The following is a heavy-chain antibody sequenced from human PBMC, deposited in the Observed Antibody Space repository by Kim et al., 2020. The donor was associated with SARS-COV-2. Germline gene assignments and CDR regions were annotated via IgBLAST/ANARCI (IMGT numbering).Heavy chain of an antibody. CDR1: GFTFSSYG. Sequence: GGSLRLSCAASGFTFSSYGMHWVRQAPGKGLEWVAVISYDGSNKYYADSVKGRFTISRDNSKNTLYLQMNSLRAEDTAVYYCAKGKTEMYSSSWYDAFD. V-gene: IGHV3-30*18. CDR2: ISYDGSNK. CDR3: AKGKTEMYSSSWYDAFD. J-gene: IGHJ3*02. D-gene: IGHD6-13*01.